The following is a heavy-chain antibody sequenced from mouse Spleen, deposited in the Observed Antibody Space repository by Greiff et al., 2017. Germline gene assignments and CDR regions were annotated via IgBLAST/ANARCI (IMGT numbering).Heavy chain of an antibody. CDR2: ISTYYGDA. CDR1: GYTFTDYA. J-gene: IGHJ3*01. Sequence: SGAELVRPGVSVKISCKGSGYTFTDYAMHWVKQSHAKSLEWIGVISTYYGDASYNQKFKGKATMTVDKSSSTAYMELARLTSEDSAIYYCARGGSWFAYWGQGTLVTVSA. V-gene: IGHV1S137*01. CDR3: ARGGSWFAY. D-gene: IGHD3-1*01.